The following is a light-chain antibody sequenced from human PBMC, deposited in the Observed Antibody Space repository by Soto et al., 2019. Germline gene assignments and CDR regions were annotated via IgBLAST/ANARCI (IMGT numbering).Light chain of an antibody. J-gene: IGKJ2*01. Sequence: EIVMPQSPATLSLSPGERATLSCRASQSVSDKLAWYQQRPGQAPSLLIYGASTRATGLPHRFSASGSGTEFALTISSLQSEDFALYFCQQYSIWPYTFGQGTKVDIK. CDR3: QQYSIWPYT. CDR1: QSVSDK. CDR2: GAS. V-gene: IGKV3-15*01.